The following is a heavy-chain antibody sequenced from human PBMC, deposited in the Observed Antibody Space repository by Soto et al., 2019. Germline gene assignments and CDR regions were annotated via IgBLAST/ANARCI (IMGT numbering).Heavy chain of an antibody. J-gene: IGHJ6*02. V-gene: IGHV4-30-4*01. D-gene: IGHD1-26*01. CDR3: STSVFNYSYGMDV. Sequence: QVQLQESGPGLVKPSQTLSLTCTVSGGSISSSDYYWSWIRQPPGKGLEWIGYIYRSGRRYSNPSLKSRVSMSVDTSKNQFSLELSSVTAADTAVYYCSTSVFNYSYGMDVWGLGTTVTVSS. CDR2: IYRSGRR. CDR1: GGSISSSDYY.